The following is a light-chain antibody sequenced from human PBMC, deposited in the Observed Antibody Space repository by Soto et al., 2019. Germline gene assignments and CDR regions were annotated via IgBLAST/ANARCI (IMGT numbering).Light chain of an antibody. CDR1: LSVSTS. Sequence: EIVVTQSPATLSVSPGERATLSCRASLSVSTSLAWYQQKPGQAPRLLIYAASAMATGIPARFSGSGSGTEFTLTISSLQSEDSAVYYCQQYHNWPPGTFGQGTKVEIK. V-gene: IGKV3-15*01. CDR3: QQYHNWPPGT. J-gene: IGKJ1*01. CDR2: AAS.